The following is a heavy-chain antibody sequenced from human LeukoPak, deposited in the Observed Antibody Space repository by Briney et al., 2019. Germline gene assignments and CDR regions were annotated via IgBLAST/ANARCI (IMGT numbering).Heavy chain of an antibody. V-gene: IGHV4-59*01. CDR2: IYYTGST. CDR3: ARIEYSGYDFRGGADY. D-gene: IGHD5-12*01. CDR1: GGSISTYY. Sequence: SETRSLTCTVSGGSISTYYWSWIRQPPGKGLEWIGYIYYTGSTNYNPSLKSRVTISVDTSKNQFSLKLSSVTAADTAVYYCARIEYSGYDFRGGADYWGQGTLVTVSS. J-gene: IGHJ4*02.